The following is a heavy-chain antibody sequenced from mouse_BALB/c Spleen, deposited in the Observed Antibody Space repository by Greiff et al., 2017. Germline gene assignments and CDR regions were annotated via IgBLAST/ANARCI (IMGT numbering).Heavy chain of an antibody. V-gene: IGHV3-1*02. CDR1: GYSITSGYS. J-gene: IGHJ2*01. Sequence: EVKLMESGPDLVKPSQSLSLTCTVTGYSITSGYSWHWIRQFPGNKLEWMGYIHYSGSTNYNPSLKSRISITRDTSKNQFFLQLNSVTTEDTATYYCARPIYYYGSSYEDYFDYWGQGTTLTVSS. D-gene: IGHD1-1*01. CDR3: ARPIYYYGSSYEDYFDY. CDR2: IHYSGST.